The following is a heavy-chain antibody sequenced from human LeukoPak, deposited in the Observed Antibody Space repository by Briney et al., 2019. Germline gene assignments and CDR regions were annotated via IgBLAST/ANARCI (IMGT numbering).Heavy chain of an antibody. CDR1: GFTFSSYA. CDR3: AKDLYYDYVWGSYPLDY. Sequence: PGGSLRLSCAASGFTFSSYAMSWVRQAPGKGLEWVSAISGSGGSTYYADSVKGRFTISRDNSKDTLYLQMNSLRAEDTAVYYCAKDLYYDYVWGSYPLDYWGQGTLVTVSS. CDR2: ISGSGGST. D-gene: IGHD3-16*01. J-gene: IGHJ4*02. V-gene: IGHV3-23*01.